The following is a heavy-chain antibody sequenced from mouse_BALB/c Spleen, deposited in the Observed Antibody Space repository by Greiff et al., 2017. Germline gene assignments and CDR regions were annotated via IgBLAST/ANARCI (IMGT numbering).Heavy chain of an antibody. V-gene: IGHV7-1*02. Sequence: EVKLMESGGGLVQPGGSLRLSCATSGFTFSDFYMEWVRQPPGKRLEWIAASRNKANDYTTEYSASVKGRFIVSRDTSQSILYLQMNALRAEDTAIYYSASDAIMVRGYFDVWGAGTTVTVSS. CDR2: SRNKANDYTT. D-gene: IGHD2-2*01. CDR1: GFTFSDFY. CDR3: ASDAIMVRGYFDV. J-gene: IGHJ1*01.